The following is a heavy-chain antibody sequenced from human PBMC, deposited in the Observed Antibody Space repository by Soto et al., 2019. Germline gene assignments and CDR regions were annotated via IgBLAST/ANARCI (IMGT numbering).Heavy chain of an antibody. CDR1: GGSINSDDSF. Sequence: ASETLSLTCSVSGGSINSDDSFWGWVRQSPGKGLEWIGSLYYGGSTFYNPSLKSRVTISLDTSKNQFSLRLTSVTAADTAIYYYDSSGYSDYWGQGTLVTVSS. J-gene: IGHJ4*02. CDR3: DSSGYSDY. CDR2: LYYGGST. D-gene: IGHD3-22*01. V-gene: IGHV4-39*01.